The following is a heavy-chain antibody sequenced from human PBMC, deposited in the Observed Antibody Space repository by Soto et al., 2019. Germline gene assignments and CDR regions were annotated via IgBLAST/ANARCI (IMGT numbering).Heavy chain of an antibody. J-gene: IGHJ5*02. V-gene: IGHV4-59*01. Sequence: QVQLQESGPGLVKPSGTLSLTCTVSGGSISTYYWSWIRQPPGKGLEWIGYIYYTGSTNYNPSLKSRVTISVDTSKNQFSLKLSSVTAADTAVYYCARASGCSGDSCAFDPWGQGTLVTVSS. CDR3: ARASGCSGDSCAFDP. CDR2: IYYTGST. CDR1: GGSISTYY. D-gene: IGHD2-15*01.